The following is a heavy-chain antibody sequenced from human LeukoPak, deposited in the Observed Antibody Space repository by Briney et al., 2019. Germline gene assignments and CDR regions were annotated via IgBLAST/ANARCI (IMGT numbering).Heavy chain of an antibody. CDR1: GFTFSSYA. J-gene: IGHJ4*02. Sequence: GGSLRLSCAASGFTFSSYAMHWVRQAPGKGLEWVAVISYEGCNKYYADSVKGRFTISRNNSKNTLYLQMNSLRAEDTAVYYCARSYYYDSSGYLDYWGQGTLVTVSS. CDR2: ISYEGCNK. D-gene: IGHD3-22*01. V-gene: IGHV3-30-3*01. CDR3: ARSYYYDSSGYLDY.